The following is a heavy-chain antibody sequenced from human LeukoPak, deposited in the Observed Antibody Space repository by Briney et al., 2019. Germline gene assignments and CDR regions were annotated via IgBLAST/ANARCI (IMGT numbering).Heavy chain of an antibody. D-gene: IGHD4-17*01. J-gene: IGHJ4*02. CDR1: GFTFSSYA. CDR2: ISYDGSNK. Sequence: QSGGSLRLSCAASGFTFSSYAMHWVRQAPGKGLEWVAVISYDGSNKYYADSVKGRFTISKGNSKNTLYLQMNSLRAEDTAVYYCAREGPTDFDYWGQGTLVTVSS. CDR3: AREGPTDFDY. V-gene: IGHV3-30-3*01.